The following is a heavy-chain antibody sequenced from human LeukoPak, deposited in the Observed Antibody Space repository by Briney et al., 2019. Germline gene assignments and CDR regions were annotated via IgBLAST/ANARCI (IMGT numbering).Heavy chain of an antibody. CDR1: GYTFTSYG. J-gene: IGHJ4*02. D-gene: IGHD1-26*01. CDR3: AKLRELAFLSDY. Sequence: ASVKVSCTASGYTFTSYGISWARQAPGQGLEWMGWISAYNGNTNYAQKLQGRVTMTTDTSTSTAYMELRSLRSDDTAVYYCAKLRELAFLSDYWGQGTLVTVSS. V-gene: IGHV1-18*01. CDR2: ISAYNGNT.